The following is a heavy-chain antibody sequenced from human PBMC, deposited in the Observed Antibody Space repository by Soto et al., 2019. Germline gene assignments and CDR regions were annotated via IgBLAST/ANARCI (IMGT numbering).Heavy chain of an antibody. D-gene: IGHD5-18*01. CDR2: IIPILGIA. Sequence: QVQLVQSGAEVKKPGSSVKVSCKASGGTFSSYTISWVRQAPGQGLEWMGRIIPILGIANYAQKFQGRVTITRGKAASTENMERSSLRAEDTAVYSCAIEPDTAMATEHYYCYYGMDVWGQGTTVPVSS. CDR3: AIEPDTAMATEHYYCYYGMDV. V-gene: IGHV1-69*08. CDR1: GGTFSSYT. J-gene: IGHJ6*02.